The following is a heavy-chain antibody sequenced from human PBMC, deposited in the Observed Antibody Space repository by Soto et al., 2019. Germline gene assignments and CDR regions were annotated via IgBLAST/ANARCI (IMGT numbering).Heavy chain of an antibody. Sequence: GGSLRLSCSASGFTFNSYGMHWVRQAPGKGLEWVAVITYDESYQQYIDSVKGGFAIPRKNSKNTLYLKMNSLTAEDTVVYYCATKLPPGACRFDYGGQETLVTVSS. CDR3: ATKLPPGACRFDY. CDR1: GFTFNSYG. D-gene: IGHD2-15*01. J-gene: IGHJ4*02. V-gene: IGHV3-33*05. CDR2: ITYDESYQ.